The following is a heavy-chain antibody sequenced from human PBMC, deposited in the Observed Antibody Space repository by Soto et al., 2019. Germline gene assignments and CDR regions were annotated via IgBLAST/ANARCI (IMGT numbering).Heavy chain of an antibody. CDR2: IYFSGST. V-gene: IGHV4-61*01. D-gene: IGHD1-26*01. CDR3: ARDRGTPATTFEF. Sequence: PSETLSLTCNVSGASVSSGSHSWSWIRQPPGKGLEWIGHIYFSGSTKYNPSLKSRVTISVDMSKNQFSLRVISVTAADTAVYYCARDRGTPATTFEFWDPETLVTVSS. J-gene: IGHJ4*02. CDR1: GASVSSGSHS.